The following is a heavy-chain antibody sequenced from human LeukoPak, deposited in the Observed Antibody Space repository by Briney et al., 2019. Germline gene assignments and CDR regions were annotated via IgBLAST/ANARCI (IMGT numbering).Heavy chain of an antibody. CDR2: ISAYNGNT. D-gene: IGHD3-10*01. J-gene: IGHJ4*02. CDR3: ARDFMVRGVWYDY. CDR1: GYTFTSYY. V-gene: IGHV1-18*04. Sequence: ASVKVSCKASGYTFTSYYMHWVRQAPGQGLEWMGWISAYNGNTNYAQNLQGRVTMTTDTSTSTAYMELRSLRSDDTAVYYCARDFMVRGVWYDYWGQGTLVTVSS.